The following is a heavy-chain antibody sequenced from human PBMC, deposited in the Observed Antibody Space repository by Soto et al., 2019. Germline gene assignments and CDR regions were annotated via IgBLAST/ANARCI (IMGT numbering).Heavy chain of an antibody. Sequence: QVPLVESGGGVVQPGRSLRLSCAASGFTFSRNGMHWVRQAPGKGLEWVGVISHDGSNKYYADSVKGRFIISRDNSKNTQYLQMNSLRAEDTAVYYCAKDRSHSWSFDYWGQGTLVTVSS. D-gene: IGHD6-13*01. CDR3: AKDRSHSWSFDY. CDR1: GFTFSRNG. CDR2: ISHDGSNK. V-gene: IGHV3-30*18. J-gene: IGHJ4*02.